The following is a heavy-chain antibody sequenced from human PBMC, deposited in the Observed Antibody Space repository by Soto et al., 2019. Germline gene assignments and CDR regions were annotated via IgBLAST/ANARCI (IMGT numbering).Heavy chain of an antibody. D-gene: IGHD3-9*01. Sequence: SETLSLTCAVYGGSFSGYYWSWIRQPPGKGLERIREINHSGNTNYNPSIKSRVTISEDTSKNKYTLKMSSVTAADTAVYYCARVAVTDLRYFDWLSAPVNWFDPWGQGTLVTVS. V-gene: IGHV4-34*01. J-gene: IGHJ5*02. CDR2: INHSGNT. CDR1: GGSFSGYY. CDR3: ARVAVTDLRYFDWLSAPVNWFDP.